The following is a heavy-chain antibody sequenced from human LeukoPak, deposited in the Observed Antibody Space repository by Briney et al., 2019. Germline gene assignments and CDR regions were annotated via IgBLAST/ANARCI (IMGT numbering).Heavy chain of an antibody. CDR3: ARGGGGRGDGELAGTIDY. D-gene: IGHD6-19*01. V-gene: IGHV4-59*01. CDR2: IYYSGST. Sequence: PSETLSLTCTVSGGSTSSYYWSWIRQPPGKGLEWIGYIYYSGSTNSNPSLKSRVTISVDTSKNQFSLKLSSVTAADTAVYYCARGGGGRGDGELAGTIDYWGQGTLVTVSS. CDR1: GGSTSSYY. J-gene: IGHJ4*02.